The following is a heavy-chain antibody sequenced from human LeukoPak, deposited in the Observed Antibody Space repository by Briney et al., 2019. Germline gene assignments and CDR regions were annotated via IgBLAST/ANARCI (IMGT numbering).Heavy chain of an antibody. CDR1: GGSISSSSHY. CDR3: ARHKMGPRIAAAGTFDY. V-gene: IGHV4-39*01. Sequence: SETLSLTCTVSGGSISSSSHYWGWIRQPPGKGLEWTGSIYYSGCTYYNPSLKSRVTISVDTSKNQFSLKLSSVTAADTAVYYCARHKMGPRIAAAGTFDYWGQGTLVTVSS. D-gene: IGHD6-13*01. CDR2: IYYSGCT. J-gene: IGHJ4*02.